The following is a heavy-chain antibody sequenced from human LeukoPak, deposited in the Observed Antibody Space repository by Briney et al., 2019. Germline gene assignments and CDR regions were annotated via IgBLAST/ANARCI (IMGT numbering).Heavy chain of an antibody. CDR1: GYTFASYY. V-gene: IGHV1-46*01. Sequence: ASVKVSCKASGYTFASYYMHLVRQAPGQGLEWMGIINPSGGSTTYAQKFQGRVTMTRDTSTSTVYMELSSLRSEDTAVYSCARDSTPTYYSGTYYFEYWGQGTLVTVSS. CDR3: ARDSTPTYYSGTYYFEY. D-gene: IGHD1-26*01. J-gene: IGHJ4*02. CDR2: INPSGGST.